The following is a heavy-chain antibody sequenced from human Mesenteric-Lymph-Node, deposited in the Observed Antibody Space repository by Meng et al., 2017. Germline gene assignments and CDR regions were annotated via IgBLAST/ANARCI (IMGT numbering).Heavy chain of an antibody. V-gene: IGHV4-4*02. CDR2: IHHSGNS. J-gene: IGHJ5*02. D-gene: IGHD3-16*01. CDR1: GGSISSSHSHW. Sequence: GHLPGSGPGLVKPSGTLSLTCGVSGGSISSSHSHWWSWVRQPPGKGLEWIGEIHHSGNSNYKSSFKGRVSMSVDKSKNQFSLRLTSVTAADTAVYYCVRGSDYVWGTWGQGTLVTVSS. CDR3: VRGSDYVWGT.